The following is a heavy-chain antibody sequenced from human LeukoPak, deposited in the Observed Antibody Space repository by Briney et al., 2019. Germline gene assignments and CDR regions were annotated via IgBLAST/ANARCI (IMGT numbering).Heavy chain of an antibody. D-gene: IGHD3-22*01. J-gene: IGHJ2*01. V-gene: IGHV3-33*06. CDR2: IWYDGSNK. Sequence: PGGSLRLSCAASGFTFSSYGMHWVRQAPGKGLEWVAVIWYDGSNKYYADSVKGRFTISRDNSKNTLYLQMNSLRAEDTAVYYCAKAGGSGYPAAHWYFNLWGRGSLVIVSS. CDR1: GFTFSSYG. CDR3: AKAGGSGYPAAHWYFNL.